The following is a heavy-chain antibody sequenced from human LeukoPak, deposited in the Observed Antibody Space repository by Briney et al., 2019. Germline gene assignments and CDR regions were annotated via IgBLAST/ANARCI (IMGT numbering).Heavy chain of an antibody. D-gene: IGHD6-19*01. J-gene: IGHJ4*02. CDR3: AGVEVAVAGMDDY. CDR2: MNPNSGNT. V-gene: IGHV1-8*01. Sequence: GASVKVSCKASGYTFTSYDINWVRQATGQGLEWMGWMNPNSGNTGYAQKFQGRVTMTRNTSISTAYMELSSLRSEDTAVYYCAGVEVAVAGMDDYWGQGTLVTVSS. CDR1: GYTFTSYD.